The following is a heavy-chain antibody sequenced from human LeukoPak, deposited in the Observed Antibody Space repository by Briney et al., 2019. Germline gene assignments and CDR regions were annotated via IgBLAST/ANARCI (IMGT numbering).Heavy chain of an antibody. D-gene: IGHD6-6*01. J-gene: IGHJ5*02. V-gene: IGHV3-21*01. CDR2: ISSSSSYI. CDR3: VRDILAAGPNWFDP. CDR1: GFTFSSYS. Sequence: PGGSLRLSCAASGFTFSSYSMNWVRQAPGKGLEWVSSISSSSSYIYYADSVKGRFTISRDNAKNSLYLQMSSLRAEDTAVYYCVRDILAAGPNWFDPWGQGTLVTVSS.